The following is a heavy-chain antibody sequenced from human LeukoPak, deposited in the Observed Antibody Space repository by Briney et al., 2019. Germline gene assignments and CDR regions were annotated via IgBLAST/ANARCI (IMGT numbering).Heavy chain of an antibody. V-gene: IGHV4-61*02. CDR3: ARLTVRGVNFDY. Sequence: PSQTLSLTCTVSGGSISSGSYYWSWIRQPAGKGLEWIGRIYTSGSTNYNPSLKSRVTISVDTSKNQFSLKLSSVTAADTAVYYCARLTVRGVNFDYWGQGTLVTVSS. J-gene: IGHJ4*02. D-gene: IGHD3-10*01. CDR2: IYTSGST. CDR1: GGSISSGSYY.